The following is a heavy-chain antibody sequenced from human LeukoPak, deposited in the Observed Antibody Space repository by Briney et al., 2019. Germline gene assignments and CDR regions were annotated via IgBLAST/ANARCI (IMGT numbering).Heavy chain of an antibody. J-gene: IGHJ4*02. V-gene: IGHV3-23*05. CDR3: TKVRPPPGSGWYGGDDS. CDR1: GFTFSDYA. Sequence: GGSLRLSCAASGFTFSDYAMTWVRQAPGKGLEWVSSIKISGYADYADSVKGRFTISRDNSKNTLYLQMNSLRVEDTAVYYCTKVRPPPGSGWYGGDDSWGQGTLVTVSS. D-gene: IGHD6-19*01. CDR2: IKISGYA.